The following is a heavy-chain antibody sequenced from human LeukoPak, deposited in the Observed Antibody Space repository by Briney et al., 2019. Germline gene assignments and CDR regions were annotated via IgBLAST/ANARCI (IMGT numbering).Heavy chain of an antibody. Sequence: PSETLSLTCTVSGYSISTGYYWDWIRQPPGKGLEWIGTFYHGGSTYYNPSLKSRVTISVDTSKNQFSLNLTSVTAADTAVYYCARGKTGPYGAYPFDYWGKGTLVTVSS. CDR2: FYHGGST. V-gene: IGHV4-38-2*02. CDR3: ARGKTGPYGAYPFDY. D-gene: IGHD4-17*01. J-gene: IGHJ4*02. CDR1: GYSISTGYY.